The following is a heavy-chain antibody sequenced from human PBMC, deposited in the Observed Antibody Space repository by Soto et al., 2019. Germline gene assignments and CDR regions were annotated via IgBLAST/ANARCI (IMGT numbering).Heavy chain of an antibody. J-gene: IGHJ6*02. V-gene: IGHV3-48*02. CDR2: ISSSSSTI. Sequence: GGSLRLSCAASGFTFSSYSMNWVRQAPGKGLEWVSYISSSSSTIYYADSVKGRFTISRDNAKNSLYLQMNSLRDEDTAVYYCARVWDVNDKYSGSYPYYYYGMDVWGQGTTVTVSS. CDR1: GFTFSSYS. CDR3: ARVWDVNDKYSGSYPYYYYGMDV. D-gene: IGHD1-26*01.